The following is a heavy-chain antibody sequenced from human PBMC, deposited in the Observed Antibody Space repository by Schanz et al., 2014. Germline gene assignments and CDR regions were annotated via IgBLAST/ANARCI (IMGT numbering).Heavy chain of an antibody. J-gene: IGHJ4*02. CDR2: IGYLGDT. CDR3: ARVHRYDPRGWGYFDY. D-gene: IGHD3-22*01. V-gene: IGHV3-13*01. Sequence: EVQLVESGGGLVQPGGSLRLSCAASGFTLSNSDMHWVRQGTGKGLEWVSTIGYLGDTYYPDSVKGRFTVSRDSGQNSLYLQMNRLRAEDTAVYYCARVHRYDPRGWGYFDYWGQGALGTVTA. CDR1: GFTLSNSD.